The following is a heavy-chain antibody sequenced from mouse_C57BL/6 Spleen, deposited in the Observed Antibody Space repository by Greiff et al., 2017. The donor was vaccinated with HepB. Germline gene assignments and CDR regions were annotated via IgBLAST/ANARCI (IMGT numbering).Heavy chain of an antibody. V-gene: IGHV1-22*01. CDR2: INPNNGGT. J-gene: IGHJ2*01. D-gene: IGHD1-1*01. Sequence: VQLKQSGPELVKPGASVKMSCKASGYTFTDYNMHWVKLSHGKSLEWIGYINPNNGGTSYNQKFKGKATLTVNKSSSTAYMELRSLTSEDSAVYYCARSYYYGSRYYFDYWGQGTTLTVSS. CDR3: ARSYYYGSRYYFDY. CDR1: GYTFTDYN.